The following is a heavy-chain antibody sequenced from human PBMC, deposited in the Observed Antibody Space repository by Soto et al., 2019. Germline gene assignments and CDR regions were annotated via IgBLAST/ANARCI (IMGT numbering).Heavy chain of an antibody. Sequence: SETLSLTCAVYGGSFSGYYWSWIRQPPGKGLEWIGEINHSGSTNYNPSLKSRVTISVDTSKNQFSLKPSSVTAADTAVYYCARGYSGSGTNDYWGQGTLVTVSS. D-gene: IGHD3-10*01. CDR1: GGSFSGYY. CDR3: ARGYSGSGTNDY. V-gene: IGHV4-34*01. CDR2: INHSGST. J-gene: IGHJ4*02.